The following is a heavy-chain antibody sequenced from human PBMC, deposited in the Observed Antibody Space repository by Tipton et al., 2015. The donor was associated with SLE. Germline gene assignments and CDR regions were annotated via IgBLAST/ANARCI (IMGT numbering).Heavy chain of an antibody. D-gene: IGHD3-9*01. Sequence: TLSLTCTVSGYSISSGYYWGWIRQPPGKGLEWIGSIYHSGSTYYNPSLKSRVTISVDTSKNQFSLKLSSVTAADTAVYYCARTKLRYFDWPYNWFDPWGQGTLVTVSS. V-gene: IGHV4-38-2*02. J-gene: IGHJ5*02. CDR3: ARTKLRYFDWPYNWFDP. CDR1: GYSISSGYY. CDR2: IYHSGST.